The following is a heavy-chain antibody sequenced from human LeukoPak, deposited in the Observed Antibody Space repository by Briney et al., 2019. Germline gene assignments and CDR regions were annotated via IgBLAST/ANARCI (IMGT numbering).Heavy chain of an antibody. J-gene: IGHJ3*02. V-gene: IGHV4-59*12. CDR2: IYYSGST. Sequence: SETLSLTCTVSGGSISSYYWSWIRQPPGKGLEWIGYIYYSGSTNYNPSLKGRVTISVDTSKNQFSLKLSSVTAADTAVYYCARVHCTNGVCYTRAFDIWGQGTMVTVSS. CDR1: GGSISSYY. CDR3: ARVHCTNGVCYTRAFDI. D-gene: IGHD2-8*01.